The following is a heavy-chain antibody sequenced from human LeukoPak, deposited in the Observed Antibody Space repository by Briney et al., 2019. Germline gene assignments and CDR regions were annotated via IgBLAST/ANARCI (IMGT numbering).Heavy chain of an antibody. CDR2: ISGSGGTT. J-gene: IGHJ4*02. D-gene: IGHD6-19*01. V-gene: IGHV3-23*01. CDR1: GFTFSSYA. CDR3: AKDPGYTSGWYNDY. Sequence: GGSLRLSCAASGFTFSSYAMTWVRQAPEKGLEWVSGISGSGGTTYYADSVKGRFTISRDNSKKTLYLQMNSLRVEDTAVYYCAKDPGYTSGWYNDYWGQGTLVTVSS.